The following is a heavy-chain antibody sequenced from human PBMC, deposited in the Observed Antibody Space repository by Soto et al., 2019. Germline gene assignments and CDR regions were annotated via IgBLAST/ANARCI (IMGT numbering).Heavy chain of an antibody. Sequence: SVKVSCKASGGTFSSYAISWVRQAPGQGLEWMGGIIPIFGTANYAQKFQGRVTITADESTSTAYMELSSLRSEDTAVYYCAREYCSGGSCYYDYWGQGTLVTVSS. CDR1: GGTFSSYA. D-gene: IGHD2-15*01. V-gene: IGHV1-69*13. J-gene: IGHJ4*02. CDR2: IIPIFGTA. CDR3: AREYCSGGSCYYDY.